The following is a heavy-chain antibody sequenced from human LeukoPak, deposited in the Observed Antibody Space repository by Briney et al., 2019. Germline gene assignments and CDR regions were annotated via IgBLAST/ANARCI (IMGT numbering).Heavy chain of an antibody. CDR2: ISYGGSNK. Sequence: PGGSLRLSCATSGFTFSSYAIHWVRQAPGKGLEWVAVISYGGSNKYYADSMKGRFTISRDNSKNTLYLQMNSLRAEDTAVYYCARSLGSSGPVDYWGQGTLVTVSS. V-gene: IGHV3-30-3*01. J-gene: IGHJ4*02. D-gene: IGHD6-19*01. CDR3: ARSLGSSGPVDY. CDR1: GFTFSSYA.